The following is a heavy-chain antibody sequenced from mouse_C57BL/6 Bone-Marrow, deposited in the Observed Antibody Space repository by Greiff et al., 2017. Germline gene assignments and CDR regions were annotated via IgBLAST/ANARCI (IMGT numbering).Heavy chain of an antibody. Sequence: ESGPGLVKPSQSLSLTCSVTGYSITSGYYWNWIRQFPGKKLEWMGSISYDGSNNYNPSLKNRISITRDTSKNQFFLELTSLTTEDTAPCSCARFYYGPWFAYWGQGTLVTVSA. J-gene: IGHJ3*01. D-gene: IGHD1-1*01. V-gene: IGHV3-6*01. CDR3: ARFYYGPWFAY. CDR1: GYSITSGYY. CDR2: ISYDGSN.